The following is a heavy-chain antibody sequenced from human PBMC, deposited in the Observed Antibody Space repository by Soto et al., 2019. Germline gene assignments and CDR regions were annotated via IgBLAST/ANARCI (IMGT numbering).Heavy chain of an antibody. J-gene: IGHJ4*02. V-gene: IGHV1-18*01. D-gene: IGHD3-22*01. CDR3: ARVLPGFTMIVVDQVEY. Sequence: ASVKVSCKASGYTFTSYGISWVRQAPGQGLEWMGWISAYNGNTNYAQKLQGRVTMTTDTSTSTAYMELRSLRSDDTAVYYCARVLPGFTMIVVDQVEYWGQGTPVTAPQ. CDR2: ISAYNGNT. CDR1: GYTFTSYG.